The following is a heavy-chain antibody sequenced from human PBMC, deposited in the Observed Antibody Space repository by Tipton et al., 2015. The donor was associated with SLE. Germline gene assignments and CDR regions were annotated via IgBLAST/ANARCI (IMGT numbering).Heavy chain of an antibody. V-gene: IGHV3-30*04. CDR1: GYPVPTYA. J-gene: IGHJ3*02. CDR2: ISYDGSNK. D-gene: IGHD6-13*01. Sequence: SLRLSCAASGYPVPTYAMHWVRQAPGKGLEWVAVISYDGSNKYYADSVKGRFTISRDNSKNTLYLQMNSLRAEDTAVYYCAAELVDAFDIWGQGTMVTVSS. CDR3: AAELVDAFDI.